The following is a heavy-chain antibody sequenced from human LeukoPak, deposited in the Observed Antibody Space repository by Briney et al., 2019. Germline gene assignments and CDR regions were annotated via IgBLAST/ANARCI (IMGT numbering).Heavy chain of an antibody. CDR3: AQGITIVRGVTYYYYGMDV. D-gene: IGHD3-10*01. V-gene: IGHV1-8*01. CDR2: MNPNRGNT. Sequence: ASVKVSCKASGYTFTRYDINWVRQATGQGLEWMGWMNPNRGNTGYVQKFQGRDTLTRNTSISTPYRELSSLRFEYTAVYYYAQGITIVRGVTYYYYGMDVWGQGTTVTVSS. J-gene: IGHJ6*02. CDR1: GYTFTRYD.